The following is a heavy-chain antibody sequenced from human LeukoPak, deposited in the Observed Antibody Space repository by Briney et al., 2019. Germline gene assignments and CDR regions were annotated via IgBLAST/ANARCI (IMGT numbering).Heavy chain of an antibody. CDR3: ARGGLAGSKWSWFDP. D-gene: IGHD6-19*01. CDR2: IERGGST. J-gene: IGHJ5*02. V-gene: IGHV4-34*01. CDR1: GGSFSDYF. Sequence: PSGTLSLTCAVYGGSFSDYFWTWIRQSPGKGLEWIGEIERGGSTVYSPSLESRVTMSLDSSKIQFSLRLTSVTAADTAVYFCARGGLAGSKWSWFDPWGQGTLVTVSS.